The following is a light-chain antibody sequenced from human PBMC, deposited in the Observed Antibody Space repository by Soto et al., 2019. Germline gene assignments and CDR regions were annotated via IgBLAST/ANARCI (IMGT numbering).Light chain of an antibody. Sequence: QSVLTQPASVSGSPGQSITISCTGTSSDVGSYNLVSWYQQHPGKAPKLLIYGGSKRPSGVSNRFSGSKSGNTASLTISGLQAEDEADYYCCSYSGSDWVFGGGTKVTVL. V-gene: IGLV2-23*01. CDR2: GGS. J-gene: IGLJ3*02. CDR1: SSDVGSYNL. CDR3: CSYSGSDWV.